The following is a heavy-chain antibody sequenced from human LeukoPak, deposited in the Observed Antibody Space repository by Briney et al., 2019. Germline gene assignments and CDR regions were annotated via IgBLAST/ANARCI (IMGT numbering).Heavy chain of an antibody. D-gene: IGHD4-17*01. CDR3: ARGIESYGDYGY. CDR2: MYNSGST. V-gene: IGHV4-59*01. Sequence: SETLSLTCTVSGGSISGSYWSWIRQPPGKGLEWIAYMYNSGSTNYNPSLKSRVTISIDTSKNQFSLKLSSLTAADTAIYYCARGIESYGDYGYWGRGILVTVSS. CDR1: GGSISGSY. J-gene: IGHJ4*02.